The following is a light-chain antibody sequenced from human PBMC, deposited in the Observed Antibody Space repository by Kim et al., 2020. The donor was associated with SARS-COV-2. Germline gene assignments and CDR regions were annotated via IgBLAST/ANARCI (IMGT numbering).Light chain of an antibody. V-gene: IGKV3-15*01. CDR2: GAS. CDR1: QSVSSN. J-gene: IGKJ4*01. Sequence: EIVMTQSPATLSVSPGESATLSCRASQSVSSNLAWYQHKVGQAPRLLIYGASTRATGIPARFSGSGSGTEFTLTISSLQSEDFAVYYCQHYNNWPPVTFCGGTKVDIK. CDR3: QHYNNWPPVT.